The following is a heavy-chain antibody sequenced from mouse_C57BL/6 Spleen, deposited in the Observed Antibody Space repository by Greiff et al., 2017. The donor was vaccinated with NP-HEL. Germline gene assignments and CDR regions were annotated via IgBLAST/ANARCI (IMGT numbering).Heavy chain of an antibody. J-gene: IGHJ3*01. CDR3: TTMGFAY. V-gene: IGHV14-4*01. CDR1: GFNIKDDY. CDR2: IDPENGDT. Sequence: VQLKESGAELVRPGASVKLSCTASGFNIKDDYMHWVKQRPEQGLEWIGWIDPENGDTEYASKFQGKATITADTSSNTAYLQLSSLTSEDTAVYYCTTMGFAYWGQGTLVTVSA.